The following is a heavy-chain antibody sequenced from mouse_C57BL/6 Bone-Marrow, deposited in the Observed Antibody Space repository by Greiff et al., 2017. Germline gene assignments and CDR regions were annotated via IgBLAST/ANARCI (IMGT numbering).Heavy chain of an antibody. CDR3: AREPIYGNYNFDY. CDR1: GYTFTDYY. J-gene: IGHJ2*01. CDR2: INPNNGGT. D-gene: IGHD2-1*01. Sequence: VQLQQSGPELVKPGASVKISCKASGYTFTDYYMNWVKQSHGKSLEWIGDINPNNGGTSYNQKFKGKATLTVDKSSSTAYMELCSLTSEDSAVYYCAREPIYGNYNFDYWGQGTTLTVSS. V-gene: IGHV1-26*01.